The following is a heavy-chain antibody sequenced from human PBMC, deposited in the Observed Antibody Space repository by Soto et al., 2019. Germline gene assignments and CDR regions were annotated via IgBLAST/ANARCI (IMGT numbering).Heavy chain of an antibody. J-gene: IGHJ5*02. CDR2: IYHGGST. Sequence: SATLSLTCAVSGYSISSGYYWGWLRQPPGKGLEWIGSIYHGGSTYYNPSLNSRVTLSIDMTNNHVSLILNSVTAADTAVDYCVRDGTKTLRDWFDPWGQGISVTVSS. D-gene: IGHD1-1*01. V-gene: IGHV4-38-2*01. CDR3: VRDGTKTLRDWFDP. CDR1: GYSISSGYY.